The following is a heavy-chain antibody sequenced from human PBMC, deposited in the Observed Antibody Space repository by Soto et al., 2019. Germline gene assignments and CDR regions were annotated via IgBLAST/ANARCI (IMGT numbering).Heavy chain of an antibody. CDR3: ARESREGCSGGSCYFGADHYYYGMDV. CDR1: VGTISSGGYY. CDR2: IYYSGST. V-gene: IGHV4-31*03. J-gene: IGHJ6*02. D-gene: IGHD2-15*01. Sequence: PSWTLSPTCTVSVGTISSGGYYWSWIRHHPGKGLEWIGYIYYSGSTYYNPSLKSRVTISVDTSKNQFSLKLSSVTAADTAVYYCARESREGCSGGSCYFGADHYYYGMDVWGQGTTVTVSS.